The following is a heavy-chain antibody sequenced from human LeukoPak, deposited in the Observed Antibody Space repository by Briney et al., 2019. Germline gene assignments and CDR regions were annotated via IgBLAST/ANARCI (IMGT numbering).Heavy chain of an antibody. V-gene: IGHV4-34*01. J-gene: IGHJ5*02. CDR2: INHSGST. CDR1: GFTFSSYG. CDR3: ARAENSGSGGLDP. D-gene: IGHD2-15*01. Sequence: GSLRLSCAASGFTFSSYGMSWVRQAPGKGLEWIGEINHSGSTNYNPSLKSRVTISVDTSKNQFSLKLSSVTAADTAVYYCARAENSGSGGLDPWGQGTLVTVSS.